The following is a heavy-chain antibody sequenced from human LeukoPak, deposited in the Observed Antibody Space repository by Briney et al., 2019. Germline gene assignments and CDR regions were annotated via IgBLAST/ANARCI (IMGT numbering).Heavy chain of an antibody. CDR3: AKDGFPGYSSPFDY. Sequence: GGSLRLSCAASGSTFSSYAMSWVRQAPGKGLEWVSAISGSGGSTYYADSVKGRFTISRDNSKNTLYLQMNSLRAEDTAVYYCAKDGFPGYSSPFDYWGQGTLVTVSS. J-gene: IGHJ4*02. CDR1: GSTFSSYA. V-gene: IGHV3-23*01. CDR2: ISGSGGST. D-gene: IGHD6-13*01.